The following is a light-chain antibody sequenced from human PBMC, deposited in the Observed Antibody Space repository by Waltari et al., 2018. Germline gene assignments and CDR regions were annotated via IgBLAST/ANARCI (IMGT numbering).Light chain of an antibody. V-gene: IGKV3-20*01. CDR1: QTVRTTY. Sequence: EIVLTQSPGTLSLSPGERATLSCRASQTVRTTYLAWYQQKPGQAPTLLMYGASSRTTGIPDRFSGSGSGTDFSLTSSSLEPEDFAVYYCQQYDISPLTFGGGTKVEIK. J-gene: IGKJ4*01. CDR2: GAS. CDR3: QQYDISPLT.